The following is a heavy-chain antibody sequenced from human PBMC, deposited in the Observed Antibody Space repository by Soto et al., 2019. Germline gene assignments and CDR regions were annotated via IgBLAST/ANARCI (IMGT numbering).Heavy chain of an antibody. Sequence: VASVKVSCKASGYTFTSYAMHWVRQAPGQRLEWMGWINAGNGNTKYSQKFQGRVTITRDTSASTAYMELSSLRSEDTAVYYCASTLTRSGYGSSSHLRNYYYYYGMDVWGQGTTVTVSS. D-gene: IGHD5-12*01. CDR1: GYTFTSYA. J-gene: IGHJ6*02. CDR3: ASTLTRSGYGSSSHLRNYYYYYGMDV. V-gene: IGHV1-3*01. CDR2: INAGNGNT.